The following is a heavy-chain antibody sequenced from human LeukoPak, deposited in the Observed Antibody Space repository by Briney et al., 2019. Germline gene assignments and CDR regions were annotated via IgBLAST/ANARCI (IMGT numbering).Heavy chain of an antibody. Sequence: GRSLRLSCAASGFTFSSYGMHWVRQAPGKGLEWVAVISYDGSNKYYADSVKGRFTISRDNSKNTLYLQMNSLRAEDTAVYYCAREYDYYDSSGYLQYFQHWGQGTLVTVSS. CDR1: GFTFSSYG. CDR3: AREYDYYDSSGYLQYFQH. V-gene: IGHV3-30*03. CDR2: ISYDGSNK. D-gene: IGHD3-22*01. J-gene: IGHJ1*01.